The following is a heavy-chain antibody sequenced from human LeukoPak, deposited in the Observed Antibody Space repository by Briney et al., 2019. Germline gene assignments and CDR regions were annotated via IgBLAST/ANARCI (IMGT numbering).Heavy chain of an antibody. CDR3: ASTKLPAHYYYYYYMDV. D-gene: IGHD6-6*01. CDR2: IYYSGST. CDR1: GYSIRSGYY. V-gene: IGHV4-38-2*01. Sequence: SETLSLTCAVSGYSIRSGYYWGWIRPPPGKGLEWIGSIYYSGSTYYNPSLKSRVTISVDTSKNQFSLKLSSVTAADTAVYYCASTKLPAHYYYYYYMDVWGKGTTVTVSS. J-gene: IGHJ6*03.